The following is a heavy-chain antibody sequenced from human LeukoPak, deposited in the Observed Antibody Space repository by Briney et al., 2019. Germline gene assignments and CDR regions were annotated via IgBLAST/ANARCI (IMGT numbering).Heavy chain of an antibody. D-gene: IGHD3-16*01. J-gene: IGHJ6*03. CDR2: INWNGGST. Sequence: PGGSLRLSCAASGFTFDDYGMSWVRQAPGKGLEWVSGINWNGGSTGYADSVKGRFTISRDNAKNSLYLQMNSLRAEDTALYHCARGGSGDYYMDVWGKGTTVAVSS. CDR3: ARGGSGDYYMDV. V-gene: IGHV3-20*01. CDR1: GFTFDDYG.